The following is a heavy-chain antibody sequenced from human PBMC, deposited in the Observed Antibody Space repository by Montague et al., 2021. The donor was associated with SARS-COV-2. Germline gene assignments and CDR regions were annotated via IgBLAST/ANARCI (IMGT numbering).Heavy chain of an antibody. V-gene: IGHV4-39*01. J-gene: IGHJ5*02. Sequence: SETLSLTCTVSGGSISSSSYYWGWIRQPPGKGLEWIGSIYYSGSTYYNPSLKSRVTISVDTSENQFSLKLSSVTAADTAVYYCARLNFDWLFFSGNWFDPWGQGTLVTVSS. CDR3: ARLNFDWLFFSGNWFDP. CDR2: IYYSGST. CDR1: GGSISSSSYY. D-gene: IGHD3-9*01.